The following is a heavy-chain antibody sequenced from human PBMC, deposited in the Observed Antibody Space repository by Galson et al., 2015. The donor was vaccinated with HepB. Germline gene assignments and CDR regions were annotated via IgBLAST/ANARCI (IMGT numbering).Heavy chain of an antibody. CDR1: GGTFTTYS. D-gene: IGHD4-17*01. CDR2: IIPILGLA. J-gene: IGHJ3*02. CDR3: ARSLGGTVATTWGGFDI. V-gene: IGHV1-69*02. Sequence: SVKVSCKASGGTFTTYSINWVRQAPGQGLEWMGRIIPILGLANYAQKIQGRVTITADKSTSTAYMDLSSLRFEDTAVYYCARSLGGTVATTWGGFDIWGQGTMVTVSS.